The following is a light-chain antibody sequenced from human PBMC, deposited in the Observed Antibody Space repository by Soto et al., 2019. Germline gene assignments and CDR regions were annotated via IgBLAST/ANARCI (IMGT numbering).Light chain of an antibody. Sequence: DIQMTQYPSSLFASVGDRVTITCQATQDINIYLNWYQQKPGKAPNLLIYDASNLEIGVPSRFSGSGSGTHFTFTISSLQTEDIGTYYCQQYDILPITFGRGTRLE. J-gene: IGKJ5*01. V-gene: IGKV1-33*01. CDR3: QQYDILPIT. CDR1: QDINIY. CDR2: DAS.